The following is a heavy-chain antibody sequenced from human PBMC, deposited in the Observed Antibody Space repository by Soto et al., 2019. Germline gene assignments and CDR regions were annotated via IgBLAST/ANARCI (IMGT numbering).Heavy chain of an antibody. Sequence: ASVKVACKASGYTCTSYGISWVRQAPGQGLEWMGWISAYNGNTNYAQKLQGRVTMTTDTSTSTAYMELRSLRSDDTAVYYCARGPPAFEPQLIQLWFDPWHQRTLVTVSS. CDR1: GYTCTSYG. CDR3: ARGPPAFEPQLIQLWFDP. J-gene: IGHJ5*02. D-gene: IGHD2-2*01. V-gene: IGHV1-18*04. CDR2: ISAYNGNT.